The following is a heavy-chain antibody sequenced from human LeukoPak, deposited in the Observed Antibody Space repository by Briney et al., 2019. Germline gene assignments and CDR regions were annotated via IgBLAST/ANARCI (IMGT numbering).Heavy chain of an antibody. J-gene: IGHJ6*02. D-gene: IGHD3-22*01. CDR2: TSYDGSNK. CDR3: AKLGFRSGYSNYGMDV. Sequence: GGSLRLSCAASGFTFSSYGMHWVRQAPGKGLEWVAVTSYDGSNKYYADSVKGRFTISRDNSKNTLYLQMNSLRAEDTAVYYCAKLGFRSGYSNYGMDVWGQGTTVTVSS. V-gene: IGHV3-30*18. CDR1: GFTFSSYG.